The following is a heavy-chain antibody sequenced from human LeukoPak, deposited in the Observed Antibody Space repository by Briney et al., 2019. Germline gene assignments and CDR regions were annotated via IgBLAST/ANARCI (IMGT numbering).Heavy chain of an antibody. V-gene: IGHV3-7*01. CDR1: GFTFSSYW. Sequence: GGSLRLSCAASGFTFSSYWMSWVRQAPGKGLEWVANIKQDGSEKYYVDSVKGRFTISRDNAKNPLYLQMNSLRAEDTAVYYCAREGAYGSGSYSDYFDYWGQGTLVTVSS. J-gene: IGHJ4*02. D-gene: IGHD3-10*01. CDR2: IKQDGSEK. CDR3: AREGAYGSGSYSDYFDY.